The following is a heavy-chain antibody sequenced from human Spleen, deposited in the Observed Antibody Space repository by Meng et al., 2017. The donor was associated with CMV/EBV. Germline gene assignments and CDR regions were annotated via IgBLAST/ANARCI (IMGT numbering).Heavy chain of an antibody. CDR3: ARRGYCSGGSRYSGFDY. V-gene: IGHV1-2*02. CDR2: MKINSGGT. CDR1: GYTFSGYY. Sequence: ASVKVSCKASGYTFSGYYIHWVRQAPGQGLEWMGWMKINSGGTVYSQKFQDRVTMTRDTSITTAYMELSRLRSDDTAVYYCARRGYCSGGSRYSGFDYWGQGTLVTVSS. D-gene: IGHD2-15*01. J-gene: IGHJ4*02.